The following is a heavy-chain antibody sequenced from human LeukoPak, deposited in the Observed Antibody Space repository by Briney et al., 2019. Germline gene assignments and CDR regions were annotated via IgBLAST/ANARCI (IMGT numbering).Heavy chain of an antibody. CDR2: IFYSGGT. CDR3: ARGQGSSWYKPDPYYYYYYMDV. V-gene: IGHV4-39*07. D-gene: IGHD6-13*01. Sequence: SETLSLTCTVSGGSISSSSYYWGWIRQPPGRGLGGIGSIFYSGGTYYNPSLKSRVTISVDTSKNQFSLKLSSVTAADTAVYYCARGQGSSWYKPDPYYYYYYMDVWGKGTTVTVSS. CDR1: GGSISSSSYY. J-gene: IGHJ6*03.